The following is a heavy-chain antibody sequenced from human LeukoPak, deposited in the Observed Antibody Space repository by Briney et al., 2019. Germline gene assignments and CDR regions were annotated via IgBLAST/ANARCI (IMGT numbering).Heavy chain of an antibody. CDR1: GGSISSGGYS. Sequence: SETLSLTCAVSGGSISSGGYSWSWIRQPPGTGLEWIGYIYHSGSTYYNPSLKSRVTISVDRSKNQFSLKLSSVTAADTAVYYCARGYCSSTSCSNWFDPWGQGTLVTVSS. J-gene: IGHJ5*02. CDR2: IYHSGST. CDR3: ARGYCSSTSCSNWFDP. D-gene: IGHD2-2*01. V-gene: IGHV4-30-2*01.